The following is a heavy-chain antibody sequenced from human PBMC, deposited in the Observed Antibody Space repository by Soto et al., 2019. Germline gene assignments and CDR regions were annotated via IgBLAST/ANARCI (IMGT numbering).Heavy chain of an antibody. D-gene: IGHD1-20*01. CDR3: AIWSNWNPLYYRGMDV. CDR1: GGAFTNYS. CDR2: IIPLHNTS. Sequence: QVQLLQSGAEVKKPGSSVKVSCKVSGGAFTNYSLNWVRHAPGQGLEWLGGIIPLHNTSNDSLKLLGRGSVTADISSNTVYMHLSGLTSDDTATYYCAIWSNWNPLYYRGMDVWGQGTTVTVSS. V-gene: IGHV1-69*06. J-gene: IGHJ6*02.